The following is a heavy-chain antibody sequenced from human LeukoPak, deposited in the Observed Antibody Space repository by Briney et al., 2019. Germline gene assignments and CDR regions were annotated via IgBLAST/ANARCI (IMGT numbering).Heavy chain of an antibody. CDR2: INQDGSEK. V-gene: IGHV3-7*01. J-gene: IGHJ4*02. CDR1: GFTFNSYW. CDR3: AKDSDRTFDY. Sequence: GGSLRLSCAASGFTFNSYWMSWVRQAAGKGLEWVANINQDGSEKYYVDSVKGRFTISRDDAKNSLYLQMNNLRAEDTAVYYCAKDSDRTFDYWGQGTLVTVSS.